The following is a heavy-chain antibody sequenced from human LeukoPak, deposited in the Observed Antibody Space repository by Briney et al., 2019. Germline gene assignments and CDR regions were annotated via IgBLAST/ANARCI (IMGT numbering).Heavy chain of an antibody. V-gene: IGHV1-69*04. CDR2: IIPILGIA. CDR1: GGTFSSYA. Sequence: ASVKVSCKASGGTFSSYANSWVRQAPGQGLEWMGRIIPILGIANYAQKFQGRVTITADKSTSTAYMELSSLRSEDTAVYYCARTHYGSGSYARIDYWGQGTLVTVSS. D-gene: IGHD3-10*01. J-gene: IGHJ4*02. CDR3: ARTHYGSGSYARIDY.